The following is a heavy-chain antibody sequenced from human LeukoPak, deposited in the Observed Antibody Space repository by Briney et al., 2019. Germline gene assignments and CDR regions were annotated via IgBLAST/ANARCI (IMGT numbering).Heavy chain of an antibody. J-gene: IGHJ6*02. D-gene: IGHD3-10*01. CDR1: GGSMSGFF. CDR3: ARTSRHFYGSGTNLTPWPAGMDV. CDR2: IYYIGSST. V-gene: IGHV4-59*01. Sequence: SETLSLTCTVSGGSMSGFFWTWIRQPPGRELEWIGSIYYIGSSTKYNPSLKSRVTISVDTSKSQFSLNPNSATAADTAVYYCARTSRHFYGSGTNLTPWPAGMDVWGQGTTVTVSS.